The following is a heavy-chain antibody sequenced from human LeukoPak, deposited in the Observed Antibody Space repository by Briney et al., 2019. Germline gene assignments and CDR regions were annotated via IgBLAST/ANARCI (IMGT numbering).Heavy chain of an antibody. CDR3: ARLRKYYYDSSGYYFDY. D-gene: IGHD3-22*01. V-gene: IGHV5-51*01. CDR2: IYPGDSDT. J-gene: IGHJ4*02. Sequence: KYGESLKISCKGSGYSFTTYWIAWVRQMPGKGLEWMGIIYPGDSDTRYSPSFQGQVTISADKSISTAYLQWSSLKASDTAMYYCARLRKYYYDSSGYYFDYWGQGTLVTVSS. CDR1: GYSFTTYW.